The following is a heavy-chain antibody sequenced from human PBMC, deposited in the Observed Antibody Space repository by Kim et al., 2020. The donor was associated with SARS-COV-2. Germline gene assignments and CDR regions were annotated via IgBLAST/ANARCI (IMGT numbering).Heavy chain of an antibody. V-gene: IGHV3-21*01. CDR2: ITSSSSYI. J-gene: IGHJ4*02. CDR1: GFTFSSYS. Sequence: GGSLRLYCAASGFTFSSYSMNWVRQAPGKGLEWVSSITSSSSYIYYADSVKGRFTISRDNAKNSLYLQMNSLRAEDTAVYHCASSTGYSSNWFYFDHWGQGTLVTVSS. D-gene: IGHD6-13*01. CDR3: ASSTGYSSNWFYFDH.